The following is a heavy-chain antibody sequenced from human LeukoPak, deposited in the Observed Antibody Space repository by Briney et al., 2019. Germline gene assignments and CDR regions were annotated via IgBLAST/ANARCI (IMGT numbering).Heavy chain of an antibody. V-gene: IGHV3-21*01. CDR3: AKDSHSWSRDY. CDR1: GFTFGSYS. Sequence: GGSLRLSCAASGFTFGSYSMTWVRQAPGKGVEWVSLIDSNSNFSNYADSVKGRFTISRDNAKKSLYLETNSLRAEDTAVYYCAKDSHSWSRDYWGQGTLVTVSS. CDR2: IDSNSNFS. J-gene: IGHJ4*02. D-gene: IGHD6-13*01.